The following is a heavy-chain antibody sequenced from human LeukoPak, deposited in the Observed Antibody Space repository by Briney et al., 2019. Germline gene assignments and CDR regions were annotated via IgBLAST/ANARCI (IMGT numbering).Heavy chain of an antibody. CDR3: ATQRDGYNSPFDY. CDR1: GITFFSYN. Sequence: PGGSLRLSCAASGITFFSYNMNWVRQAPGKGLEWVSSISSSSSSYKYYADSVKGRFTVSRDNAKNSLHLQMNSLRAEDTAVYYCATQRDGYNSPFDYWGQGTLVTVSS. D-gene: IGHD5-24*01. V-gene: IGHV3-21*01. CDR2: ISSSSSSYK. J-gene: IGHJ4*02.